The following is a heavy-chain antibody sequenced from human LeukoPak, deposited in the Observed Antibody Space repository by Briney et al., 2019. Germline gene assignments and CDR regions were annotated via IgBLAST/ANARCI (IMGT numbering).Heavy chain of an antibody. Sequence: PGGSLRLSCAASGFTFSSYGMHWVRQAPGKGLEWVAVISYDGSNKYYADSVKGRFTISRDDSKNTLYLQMNSLRAEDTAVYYCAIRPYGDYISWGQGTLVTVSS. CDR2: ISYDGSNK. D-gene: IGHD4-17*01. J-gene: IGHJ4*02. CDR1: GFTFSSYG. V-gene: IGHV3-30*03. CDR3: AIRPYGDYIS.